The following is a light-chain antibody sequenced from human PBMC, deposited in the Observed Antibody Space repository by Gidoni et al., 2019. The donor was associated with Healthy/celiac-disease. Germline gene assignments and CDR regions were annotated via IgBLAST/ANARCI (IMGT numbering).Light chain of an antibody. CDR1: SSDVGGYNY. CDR3: SSYTSSSTLVV. V-gene: IGLV2-14*01. J-gene: IGLJ2*01. CDR2: EVR. Sequence: QSALTQPASVSGSPGQSITIPCTGTSSDVGGYNYVSWYQQHPGKAPKLMIYEVRNRPSGVSNRFSGSKSGNTASLTISGRQAEDEADYYCSSYTSSSTLVVFGGGTKLTVL.